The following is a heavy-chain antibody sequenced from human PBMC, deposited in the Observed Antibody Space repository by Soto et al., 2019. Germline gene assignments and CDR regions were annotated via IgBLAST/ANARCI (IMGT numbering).Heavy chain of an antibody. CDR2: ISAYNGNT. CDR3: ARSNNIVVVVAATRDYYYMDV. D-gene: IGHD2-15*01. Sequence: ASVKVSCKASGYTFTSYGISWVRQAPGQGLEWMGWISAYNGNTNYAQKLQGRVTMTTDTSTSTAYMELRSLRSDDTAVYYCARSNNIVVVVAATRDYYYMDVWGKGTTVTVSS. CDR1: GYTFTSYG. J-gene: IGHJ6*03. V-gene: IGHV1-18*01.